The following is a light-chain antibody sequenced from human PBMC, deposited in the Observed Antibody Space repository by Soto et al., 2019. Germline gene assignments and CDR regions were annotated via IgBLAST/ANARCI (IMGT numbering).Light chain of an antibody. CDR1: QSVSSSY. CDR3: QQYGTSAIT. J-gene: IGKJ4*01. Sequence: IVLTQSPGTLSLSPGERATLSCRASQSVSSSYLVWYQQRPGQPPRLLIYGTSTKAAGISDMFSGSGYGTDFALTIYRLEPGDSAVYYCQQYGTSAITFGGGNKVEIK. V-gene: IGKV3-20*01. CDR2: GTS.